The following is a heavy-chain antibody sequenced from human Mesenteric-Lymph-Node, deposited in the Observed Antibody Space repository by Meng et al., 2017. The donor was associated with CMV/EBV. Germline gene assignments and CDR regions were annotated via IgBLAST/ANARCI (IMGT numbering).Heavy chain of an antibody. V-gene: IGHV3-48*04. Sequence: GESLKISCAASGFTFSSYSMNWVRQAPGKGLEWVSYISSSSSTIYYADSVKGRFTISRDNAKNSLYLQMNSLRAEDTAVYYCARGLYDPPMDVWGQGTTVTVSS. D-gene: IGHD3-3*01. CDR3: ARGLYDPPMDV. CDR1: GFTFSSYS. CDR2: ISSSSSTI. J-gene: IGHJ6*02.